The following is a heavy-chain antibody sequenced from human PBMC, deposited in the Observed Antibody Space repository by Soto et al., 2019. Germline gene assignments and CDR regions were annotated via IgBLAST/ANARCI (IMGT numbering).Heavy chain of an antibody. CDR2: IKSKTDGGTT. CDR1: GFTFSNAW. Sequence: GGSLRLSCAASGFTFSNAWMSWVRQAPGKGLEWVGRIKSKTDGGTTDYAAHVKGRFTISRDDSKNTLYLQMNSLKTEDTAVYYCTTDARSFLEHYGDYDVDYWGQGTLVTVSS. D-gene: IGHD4-17*01. CDR3: TTDARSFLEHYGDYDVDY. J-gene: IGHJ4*02. V-gene: IGHV3-15*01.